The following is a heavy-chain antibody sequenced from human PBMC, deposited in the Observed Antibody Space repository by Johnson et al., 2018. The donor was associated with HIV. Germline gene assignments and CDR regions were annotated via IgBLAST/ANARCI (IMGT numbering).Heavy chain of an antibody. Sequence: VQLVESGGGVVQPGRSLRLSCAASGFTFTSYGMHWVRQAPGKRLEWVAVISYDGSNKYYADSVKGRFTISRDNSKNTLYLQMNSLRAEDTAVYYCARDRGGGTEAGAFDIWGQGTMVTVSS. CDR3: ARDRGGGTEAGAFDI. D-gene: IGHD2-15*01. CDR1: GFTFTSYG. J-gene: IGHJ3*02. CDR2: ISYDGSNK. V-gene: IGHV3-30*03.